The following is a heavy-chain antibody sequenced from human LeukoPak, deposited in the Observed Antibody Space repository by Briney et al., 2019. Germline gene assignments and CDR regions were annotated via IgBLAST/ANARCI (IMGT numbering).Heavy chain of an antibody. CDR3: ARVGPHRKMATTRYHFDY. D-gene: IGHD5-24*01. V-gene: IGHV3-21*04. J-gene: IGHJ4*02. CDR1: GFTFVSYT. Sequence: GGSLRLSCAASGFTFVSYTMNWVRQAPGKGLEWVSSISSSSTYIYDADSVKGRFTISRDNAKNSLYLQMNSLRSDDTAVYYCARVGPHRKMATTRYHFDYWGQGTLVTVSS. CDR2: ISSSSTYI.